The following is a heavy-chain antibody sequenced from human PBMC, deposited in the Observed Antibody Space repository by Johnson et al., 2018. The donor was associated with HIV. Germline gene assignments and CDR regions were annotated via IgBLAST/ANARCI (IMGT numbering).Heavy chain of an antibody. CDR3: ASLTWVARSSRFYAFDI. Sequence: VQLVESGGGLVQPGRSLRLSCAASGFSFEEYAMHWVRQVPGKGLEWVSGISWNSGGSTYYADSVNGRFTISRDNSKNTLYLQMNSLRVEDTAVYYCASLTWVARSSRFYAFDIWGQGTMVTVSS. V-gene: IGHV3-23*04. CDR2: ISWNSGGST. D-gene: IGHD6-13*01. CDR1: GFSFEEYA. J-gene: IGHJ3*02.